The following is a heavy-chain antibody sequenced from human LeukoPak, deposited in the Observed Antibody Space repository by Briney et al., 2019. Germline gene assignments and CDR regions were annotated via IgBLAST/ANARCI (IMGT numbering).Heavy chain of an antibody. CDR1: GGSISSGGYY. Sequence: PSETLSLTCTVSGGSISSGGYYWSWIRQHPGKGLEWIGYIYYSGSTYYNPSLKSRVTISVDTSKNQFSLKLSSVTAADTAVYYCARDVLELRGLHWFDPWGQGTLVTVSS. V-gene: IGHV4-31*03. D-gene: IGHD1-7*01. J-gene: IGHJ5*02. CDR2: IYYSGST. CDR3: ARDVLELRGLHWFDP.